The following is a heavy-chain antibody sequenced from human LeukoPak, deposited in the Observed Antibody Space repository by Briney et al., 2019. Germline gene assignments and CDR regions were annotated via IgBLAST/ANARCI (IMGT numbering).Heavy chain of an antibody. CDR3: ARDYYDSSGPNWGWFDP. D-gene: IGHD3-22*01. CDR2: INPNSGGT. CDR1: GYTFTGYY. Sequence: ASVKVSCKASGYTFTGYYMHWVRQAPGQGLEWMGWINPNSGGTNYAQKFQGRVTMTRDTSISTAYMELSSLRSEDTAVYYCARDYYDSSGPNWGWFDPWGQGTLVTVSS. J-gene: IGHJ5*02. V-gene: IGHV1-2*02.